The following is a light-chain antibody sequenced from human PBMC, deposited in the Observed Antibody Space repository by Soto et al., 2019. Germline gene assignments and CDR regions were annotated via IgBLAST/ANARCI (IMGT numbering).Light chain of an antibody. J-gene: IGKJ2*01. V-gene: IGKV3-11*01. Sequence: EIVLTQSPATLSLSPGERATLSCRASQSVSSYLAWYQQKPGQAPRLLIYDASNRATGIPARFSGSGSGTDFTLTISSRETEDFAVYSCQQRSNWPQYTFGQGTKLEIK. CDR3: QQRSNWPQYT. CDR1: QSVSSY. CDR2: DAS.